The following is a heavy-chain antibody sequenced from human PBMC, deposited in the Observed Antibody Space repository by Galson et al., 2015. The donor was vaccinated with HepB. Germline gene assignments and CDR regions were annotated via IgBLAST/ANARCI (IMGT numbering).Heavy chain of an antibody. D-gene: IGHD3-9*01. CDR2: ISGSGNST. J-gene: IGHJ4*02. CDR3: AKGVYTTDWYPY. V-gene: IGHV3-23*01. CDR1: GFTFSNYA. Sequence: LRLSCAASGFTFSNYAMTWVRQAPGKRLEWVSTISGSGNSTYYANSVKGRFTISRDNSKNTLYVQMNSLRAEDTAVYYCAKGVYTTDWYPYWGQGTLVTVSS.